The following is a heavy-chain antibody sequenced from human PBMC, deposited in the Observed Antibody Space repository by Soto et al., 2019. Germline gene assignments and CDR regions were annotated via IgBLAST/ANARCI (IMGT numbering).Heavy chain of an antibody. V-gene: IGHV1-24*01. Sequence: AAVNVSCKGSGYTLSELAIHWVRQAPGKGFEWMGGFDPEGSDTIYAQKFQGRVTMTSDTSTETAYMELESLTSEDKAFYYCATMGFCGPGCYSFDYWGQGTLVTVSS. J-gene: IGHJ4*02. D-gene: IGHD2-21*02. CDR3: ATMGFCGPGCYSFDY. CDR1: GYTLSELA. CDR2: FDPEGSDT.